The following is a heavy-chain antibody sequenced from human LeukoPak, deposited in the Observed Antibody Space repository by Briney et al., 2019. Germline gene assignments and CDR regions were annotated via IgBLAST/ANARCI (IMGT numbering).Heavy chain of an antibody. V-gene: IGHV3-30-3*01. Sequence: GGSLRLSCAASGFTFSGYALHWVRQAPGKGLEWVAVISFDGGDKYYADAVRGRFIISRENPKNTLHLQMSSLRAEDTAVYYCARGAGGSGRYAYFDYWGQGTLVTVSS. CDR3: ARGAGGSGRYAYFDY. D-gene: IGHD6-19*01. J-gene: IGHJ4*02. CDR2: ISFDGGDK. CDR1: GFTFSGYA.